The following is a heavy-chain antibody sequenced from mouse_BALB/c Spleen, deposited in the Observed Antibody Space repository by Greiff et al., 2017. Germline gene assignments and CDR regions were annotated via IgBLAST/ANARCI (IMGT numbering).Heavy chain of an antibody. CDR3: TTATRNAMDY. CDR2: IYPGDGDT. D-gene: IGHD1-2*01. Sequence: VQLQQSGAELVRPGSSVKISCKASGYAFSSYWMNWVKQRPGQGLEWIGQIYPGDGDTNYNGKFKGKAKLTAVTSTSTAYMELSSLTNEDSAVYYCTTATRNAMDYWGQGTSVTVSS. V-gene: IGHV1-80*01. J-gene: IGHJ4*01. CDR1: GYAFSSYW.